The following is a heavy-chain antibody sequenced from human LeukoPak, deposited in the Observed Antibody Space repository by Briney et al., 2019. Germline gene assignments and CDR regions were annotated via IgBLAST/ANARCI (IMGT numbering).Heavy chain of an antibody. CDR1: GFTFSSYA. J-gene: IGHJ4*02. CDR2: ISGSGGST. CDR3: AKSVHDFWSGYQSYAY. V-gene: IGHV3-23*01. D-gene: IGHD3-3*01. Sequence: GGSLRLSCAASGFTFSSYAMSWVRQAPGKGLEWVSAISGSGGSTYYADSVKGRFTISRDNSKNTLYLQMNSLRAEDTAVYYCAKSVHDFWSGYQSYAYWGQGTLVTVSS.